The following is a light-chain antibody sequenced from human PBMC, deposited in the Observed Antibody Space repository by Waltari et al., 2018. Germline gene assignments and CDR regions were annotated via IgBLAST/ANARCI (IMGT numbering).Light chain of an antibody. CDR2: AAT. CDR1: QSISRH. CDR3: QQNYNTPRT. J-gene: IGKJ1*01. Sequence: DIQMTQSPSSLSASVGDRVTITCRASQSISRHLSWYQQQPGEAPKLLIYAATTLHSGVPIRFSCSGSVTDFSLTISGLQPEDLATYYCQQNYNTPRTFGQGTKVEIK. V-gene: IGKV1-39*01.